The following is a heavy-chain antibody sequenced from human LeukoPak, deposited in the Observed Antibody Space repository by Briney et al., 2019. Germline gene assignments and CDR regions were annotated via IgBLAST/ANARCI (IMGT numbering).Heavy chain of an antibody. J-gene: IGHJ4*02. CDR1: GFTFSNAW. CDR2: ISGSGGST. Sequence: PGGSLRLSCAASGFTFSNAWMSWVRQAPGKGLEWVSAISGSGGSTYYADSVKGRFTISRDNSKNTLYLQMNSLRAEDTAVYYCAKEGYSGYDPMDYWGQGTLVTVSS. D-gene: IGHD5-12*01. V-gene: IGHV3-23*01. CDR3: AKEGYSGYDPMDY.